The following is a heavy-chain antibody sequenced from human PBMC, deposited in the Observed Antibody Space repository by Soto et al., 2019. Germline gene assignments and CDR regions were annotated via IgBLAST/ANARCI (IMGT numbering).Heavy chain of an antibody. D-gene: IGHD2-15*01. CDR2: ISPYNGQT. Sequence: QVQLVQSGPEVKKPGASVKVSCKTSDYTFTSYGIGWVRQAPGQGLEWMGWISPYNGQTNYAQSLQGRVTMTTDTATVTAYMELRSLRSDDTAVYYCARAYCSGGTCYDSWGQGTLVTVSS. CDR1: DYTFTSYG. V-gene: IGHV1-18*01. J-gene: IGHJ5*01. CDR3: ARAYCSGGTCYDS.